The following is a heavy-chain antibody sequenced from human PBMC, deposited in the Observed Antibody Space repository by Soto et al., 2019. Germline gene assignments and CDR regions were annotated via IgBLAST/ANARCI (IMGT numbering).Heavy chain of an antibody. D-gene: IGHD3-3*01. CDR1: GYNFAGYW. V-gene: IGHV5-51*01. CDR3: ARGGVSTRTFDY. Sequence: GESLKISCKGSGYNFAGYWIAWVRQMPGKGLELMGIIYPSDSDTRYRPSFRGQVTISADKSISSAYLQWSSLRASDTAMYCCARGGVSTRTFDYWGQGTPVTVSS. CDR2: IYPSDSDT. J-gene: IGHJ4*02.